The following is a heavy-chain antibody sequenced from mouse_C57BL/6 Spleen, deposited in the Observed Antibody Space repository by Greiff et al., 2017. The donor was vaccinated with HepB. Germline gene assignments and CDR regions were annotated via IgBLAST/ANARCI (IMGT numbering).Heavy chain of an antibody. D-gene: IGHD2-1*01. Sequence: VKLMESGPELVKPGASVKLSCKASGYTFTSYDINWVKQRPGQGLEWIGWIYPRDGSTKYNEKFKGKATLTVDTSSSTAYMELHSLTSEDSAVYFCAREYGNYGPGFAYWGQGTLVTVSA. V-gene: IGHV1-85*01. CDR3: AREYGNYGPGFAY. CDR2: IYPRDGST. J-gene: IGHJ3*01. CDR1: GYTFTSYD.